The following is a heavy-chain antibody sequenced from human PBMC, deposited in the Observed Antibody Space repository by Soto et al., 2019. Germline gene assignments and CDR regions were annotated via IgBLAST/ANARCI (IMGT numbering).Heavy chain of an antibody. CDR3: ARPSENCTNDVCYSRYYGMHV. D-gene: IGHD2-8*01. J-gene: IGHJ6*02. CDR1: GGTFSSYA. Sequence: QVQLVQSGAEVKKPGSSVKVSCKASGGTFSSYAISWVRQAPGQGLEWMGGIIPIFGTANYAKKFQGRGTSTADDATSTAYMELSSMRSEDTVMYYFARPSENCTNDVCYSRYYGMHVWGQGNTVTVSS. V-gene: IGHV1-69*01. CDR2: IIPIFGTA.